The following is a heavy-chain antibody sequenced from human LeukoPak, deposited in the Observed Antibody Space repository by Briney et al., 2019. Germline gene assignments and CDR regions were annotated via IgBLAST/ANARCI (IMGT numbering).Heavy chain of an antibody. CDR2: ISVSGGST. V-gene: IGHV3-23*01. Sequence: GGSLRLSCAASGFTFSSYSMSWVRQAPGKGLEWVSAISVSGGSTYYADSVKGRFTISRDNSKNTLYLQMNNLRAEDTAVYYCAKGYYYLDVWGKGTTVTISS. J-gene: IGHJ6*03. CDR1: GFTFSSYS. CDR3: AKGYYYLDV.